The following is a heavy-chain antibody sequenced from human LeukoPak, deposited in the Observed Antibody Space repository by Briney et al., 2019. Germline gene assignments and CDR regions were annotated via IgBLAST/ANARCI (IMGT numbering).Heavy chain of an antibody. CDR2: IYSGGST. CDR3: AREGIGSHRAAAGTPKRSYYYGMDV. Sequence: PGRSLRLSCAASGFTFSSYGMHWVRQAPGKGLEWVSVIYSGGSTYYADSVKGRFTISRDNSKNTPYLQMNSLRAEDTAVYYCAREGIGSHRAAAGTPKRSYYYGMDVWGQGTTVTVSS. D-gene: IGHD6-13*01. V-gene: IGHV3-NL1*01. J-gene: IGHJ6*02. CDR1: GFTFSSYG.